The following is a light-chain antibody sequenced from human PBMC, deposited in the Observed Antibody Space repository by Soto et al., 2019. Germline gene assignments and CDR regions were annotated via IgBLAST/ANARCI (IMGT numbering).Light chain of an antibody. V-gene: IGKV3-20*01. Sequence: EIVLTQSPGTLSLSPGERATLSCRAIQSVSSSYLAWYQQKPGQAPRPLIYGASSRAIGIPDRFSGSGSGTDFTLTTSRLEPEDFAVYYCQQYGSSPWTFGQGTKV. CDR2: GAS. CDR3: QQYGSSPWT. J-gene: IGKJ1*01. CDR1: QSVSSSY.